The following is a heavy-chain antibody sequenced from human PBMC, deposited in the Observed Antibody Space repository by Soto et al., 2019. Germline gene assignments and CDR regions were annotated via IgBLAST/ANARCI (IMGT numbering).Heavy chain of an antibody. V-gene: IGHV4-4*07. D-gene: IGHD3-3*01. CDR3: ARGQRFSEWFDP. CDR2: VYSSGGT. J-gene: IGHJ5*02. Sequence: QVHLQQSGPGLVNPSETLSLTCTVSGGSMSSYYWTWIRQPAGKGLEWIGRVYSSGGTHYNPSLKSRDTISLDTSKNQFSLRLLSVTDADTAVYYCARGQRFSEWFDPWGQGTLVTVSS. CDR1: GGSMSSYY.